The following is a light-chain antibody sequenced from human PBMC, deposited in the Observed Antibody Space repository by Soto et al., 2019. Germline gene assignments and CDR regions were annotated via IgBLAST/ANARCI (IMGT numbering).Light chain of an antibody. CDR3: NSYTTTSTVV. Sequence: QSALTQPASVSGSPGQSITISCTGTSSDVGAYNYVSWYQQHPGKAPKLMIYGVSNRPSGIPNRFSGSKSGNTASLTISGLQAEDEADYYCNSYTTTSTVVFGGGPKLTVL. CDR1: SSDVGAYNY. V-gene: IGLV2-14*01. J-gene: IGLJ3*02. CDR2: GVS.